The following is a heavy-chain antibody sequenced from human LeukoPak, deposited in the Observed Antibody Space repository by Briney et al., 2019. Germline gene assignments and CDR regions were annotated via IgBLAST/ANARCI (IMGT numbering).Heavy chain of an antibody. CDR3: ARQYRDSSGYYYFDY. CDR2: IYYSGST. D-gene: IGHD3-22*01. V-gene: IGHV4-39*01. CDR1: GGSVSSTSYY. J-gene: IGHJ4*02. Sequence: SETLSLTCTVFGGSVSSTSYYWGWIRQPPGEGLDWSGSIYYSGSTFYNPSLKSRVTISVDTSKDQFSLKLSSVTAADTAVYYCARQYRDSSGYYYFDYWGQGTLVTVSS.